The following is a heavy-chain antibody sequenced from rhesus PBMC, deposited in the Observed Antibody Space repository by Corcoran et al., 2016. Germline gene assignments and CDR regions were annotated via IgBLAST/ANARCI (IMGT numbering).Heavy chain of an antibody. V-gene: IGHV4-76*01. D-gene: IGHD3-28*01. J-gene: IGHJ4*01. Sequence: QVQLQESGPGLVKPSETLSLTCAVSGGPISGGYDWSWIRQPPGKGLEGIGYIYGSSGSTNYNPSLKNRVTISKDTSKNQFSLKLSSVTAADTAVYYCARRGYYDSGYYSDYWGQGVLVTVSS. CDR2: IYGSSGST. CDR3: ARRGYYDSGYYSDY. CDR1: GGPISGGYD.